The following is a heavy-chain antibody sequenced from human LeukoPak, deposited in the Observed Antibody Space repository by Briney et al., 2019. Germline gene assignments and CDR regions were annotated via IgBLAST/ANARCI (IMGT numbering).Heavy chain of an antibody. D-gene: IGHD3-22*01. CDR1: GFTFSNAW. Sequence: GSLRLSCAASGFTFSNAWMSWVRQPPGKGLEWIGSIYYSGSTYYNPSLKSRVTISVDTSKNQFSLNLSSVTAADTAVYYCVRSSGYYYGPYFDYWGQGTLVTVSS. CDR2: IYYSGST. V-gene: IGHV4-38-2*01. J-gene: IGHJ4*02. CDR3: VRSSGYYYGPYFDY.